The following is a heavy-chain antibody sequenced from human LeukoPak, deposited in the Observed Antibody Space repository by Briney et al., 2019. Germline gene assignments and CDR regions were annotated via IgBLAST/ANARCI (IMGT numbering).Heavy chain of an antibody. Sequence: ASVKVSCKASGYTFTGYYLQWVRQAPGQRLEWMGWINPNSGATNYAQKFQGRVTMTRDTSIRTVYMELSSLTFDDTAVYYCVRDGYSGSYGYDYWGQGTLVTVSS. D-gene: IGHD5-18*01. CDR3: VRDGYSGSYGYDY. J-gene: IGHJ4*02. V-gene: IGHV1-2*02. CDR2: INPNSGAT. CDR1: GYTFTGYY.